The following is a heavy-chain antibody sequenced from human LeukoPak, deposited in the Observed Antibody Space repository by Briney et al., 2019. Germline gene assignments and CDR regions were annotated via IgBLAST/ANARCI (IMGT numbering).Heavy chain of an antibody. CDR2: IYYSGST. J-gene: IGHJ4*02. D-gene: IGHD6-13*01. Sequence: PSETLSLTCTVSSGSISSYYWSWIRQPPGKGLEWIGYIYYSGSTNYNPSLKSRVTISVDTAKNQFSLKLNSVAAADTAVYYCAYSGSRYDRFDYWGQGTLVTVSS. CDR1: SGSISSYY. V-gene: IGHV4-59*03. CDR3: AYSGSRYDRFDY.